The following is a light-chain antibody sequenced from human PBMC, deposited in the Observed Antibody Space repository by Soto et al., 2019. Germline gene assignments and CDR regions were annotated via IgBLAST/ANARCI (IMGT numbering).Light chain of an antibody. V-gene: IGKV3-20*01. CDR2: GAS. CDR3: QQYGSSPLT. J-gene: IGKJ4*01. Sequence: EIVLTQSPGTLSLSPGERATLSCRASQSVSSSYLAWYQQKPGQPPRLLIYGASSRATGIPDRFSGSGSGTGFTLTIRRLEPEDFAVYYCQQYGSSPLTFGGGTKVDI. CDR1: QSVSSSY.